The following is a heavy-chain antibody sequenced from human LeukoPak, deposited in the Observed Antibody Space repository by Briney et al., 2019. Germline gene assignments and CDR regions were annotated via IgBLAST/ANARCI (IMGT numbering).Heavy chain of an antibody. CDR1: GGSFSGYY. D-gene: IGHD3-22*01. Sequence: SETLSLTCAVYGGSFSGYYGSLIRQPPGKGLEWIGEINHSGSTNYNPSLKSRVTISVGTSKNQFSLKLSSVTAADTAVYYCAREGYDSSGYYTMVDYWGQGTLVTVSS. V-gene: IGHV4-34*01. J-gene: IGHJ4*02. CDR3: AREGYDSSGYYTMVDY. CDR2: INHSGST.